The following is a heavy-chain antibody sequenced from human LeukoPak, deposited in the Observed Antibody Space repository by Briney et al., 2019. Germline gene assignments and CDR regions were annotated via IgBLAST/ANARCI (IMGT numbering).Heavy chain of an antibody. CDR1: GFTFSSYG. J-gene: IGHJ4*02. CDR2: IRYDGSNK. CDR3: AKDERNWNYNLASQTYD. Sequence: GGSLRLSCAASGFTFSSYGMHWVRQAPGKGLEWVAFIRYDGSNKYYADSVKGRFTVSRDNSKNTLYLQMSSLRAEDTAVYYCAKDERNWNYNLASQTYDWGQGTLVTVSS. D-gene: IGHD1-7*01. V-gene: IGHV3-30*02.